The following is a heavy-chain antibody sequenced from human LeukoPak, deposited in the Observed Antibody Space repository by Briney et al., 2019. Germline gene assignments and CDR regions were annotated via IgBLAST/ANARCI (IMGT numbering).Heavy chain of an antibody. J-gene: IGHJ3*02. CDR3: ASDSNRTPLDAFDI. V-gene: IGHV4-34*01. CDR2: INHSGST. CDR1: GGSFSGYY. Sequence: SETLSLTCAVYGGSFSGYYWSWIRQPPGKGLEWIGEINHSGSTNYNPSLKSRVTMSVDTSKNQFSLKLSSVTAADTAVYYCASDSNRTPLDAFDIWGQGTMVTVSS. D-gene: IGHD4-11*01.